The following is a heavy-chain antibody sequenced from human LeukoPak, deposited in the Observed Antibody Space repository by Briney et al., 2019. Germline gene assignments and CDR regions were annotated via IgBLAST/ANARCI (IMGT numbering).Heavy chain of an antibody. CDR2: IYYSGST. D-gene: IGHD4-17*01. CDR1: GVSISSYY. V-gene: IGHV4-59*01. CDR3: ARALTTVTTLGWFDP. Sequence: SETLSLTCTVSGVSISSYYWSWIRQPPGKGLEWIGYIYYSGSTNYNPSLKSRVTISVDTSKNQFSLKLSSVTAADTAVYYCARALTTVTTLGWFDPWGQGTLVTVSS. J-gene: IGHJ5*02.